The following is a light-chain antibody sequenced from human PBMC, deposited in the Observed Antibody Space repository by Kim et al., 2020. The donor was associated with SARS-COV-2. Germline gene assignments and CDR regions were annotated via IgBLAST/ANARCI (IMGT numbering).Light chain of an antibody. CDR1: QTISNY. J-gene: IGKJ2*01. CDR3: QHGGGTPYA. CDR2: AAS. Sequence: SASVGDRVTITCRASQTISNYLNWYQQKTGKAPKLLISAASNLQSGVPSRFSGSGSGTEFTLTISSLQPEDFASYFCQHGGGTPYAFGQGTKLEI. V-gene: IGKV1-39*01.